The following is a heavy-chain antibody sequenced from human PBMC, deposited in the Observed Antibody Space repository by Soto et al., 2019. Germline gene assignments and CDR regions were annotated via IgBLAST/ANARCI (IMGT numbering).Heavy chain of an antibody. J-gene: IGHJ6*02. D-gene: IGHD3-10*01. CDR2: SNAGKDNT. CDR1: GYNMMTYG. V-gene: IGHV1-3*01. Sequence: APVKVCCKAPGYNMMTYGMHSVRQAPGQRLERMGWSNAGKDNTKYSQQIQGRDSITRDTSARTAYMGESSMRSEDTSLYYFASVPSSLIPYYNYYGMDVSSQGSAVTVSS. CDR3: ASVPSSLIPYYNYYGMDV.